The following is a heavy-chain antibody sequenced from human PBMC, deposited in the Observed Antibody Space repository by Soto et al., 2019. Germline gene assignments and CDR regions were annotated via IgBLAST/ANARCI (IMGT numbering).Heavy chain of an antibody. J-gene: IGHJ4*02. D-gene: IGHD3-16*01. Sequence: QVQLVQSGAEVKKPGASVKVSCKASGYTFTSYYMHWVRQAPGQGLEWMGIINPSGGSTSYAQKFQGRVTMTRDTSTSTVYMELSSLRSEDTAMYYCARDLGPVFPRDYWGQGTLVTVSS. CDR1: GYTFTSYY. CDR3: ARDLGPVFPRDY. V-gene: IGHV1-46*01. CDR2: INPSGGST.